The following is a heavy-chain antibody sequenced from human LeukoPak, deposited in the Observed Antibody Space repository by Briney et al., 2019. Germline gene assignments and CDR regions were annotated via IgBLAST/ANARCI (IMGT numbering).Heavy chain of an antibody. J-gene: IGHJ6*03. Sequence: PSETLSLTCAVYGGSFSGYYWSWIRQPPGKGLEWIGEINHSGSTNYNPSPKSRVTISVDTSKNQFSLKLSSVTAADTAVYYCARAGLSSWYYYYYYYMDVWGKGTTVTVSS. CDR2: INHSGST. D-gene: IGHD6-13*01. CDR3: ARAGLSSWYYYYYYYMDV. V-gene: IGHV4-34*01. CDR1: GGSFSGYY.